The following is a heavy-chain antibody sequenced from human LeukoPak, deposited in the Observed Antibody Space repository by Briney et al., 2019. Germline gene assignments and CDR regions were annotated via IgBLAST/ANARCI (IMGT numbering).Heavy chain of an antibody. CDR1: GFTFGDYA. V-gene: IGHV3-49*04. CDR3: TRGPPVWIQLWLPLASGEYFQH. Sequence: GRSLRLSCTASGFTFGDYAMSWVRQAPGKGLEWVGFIRSKAYGGTTEYAASVKGRFTISRDDSKSIAYLQMNSLKTEDTAVYYCTRGPPVWIQLWLPLASGEYFQHWGQGTLVTVSS. D-gene: IGHD5-18*01. J-gene: IGHJ1*01. CDR2: IRSKAYGGTT.